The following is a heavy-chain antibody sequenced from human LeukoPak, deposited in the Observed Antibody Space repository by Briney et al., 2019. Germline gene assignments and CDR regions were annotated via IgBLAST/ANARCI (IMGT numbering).Heavy chain of an antibody. CDR3: ARGDTVPAAMGAFDI. D-gene: IGHD2-2*01. V-gene: IGHV4-39*07. CDR1: GGSISSSSYY. CDR2: VFYSGTT. J-gene: IGHJ3*02. Sequence: SETLSLTCAVSGGSISSSSYYWGCIRQPPGKGLECIGNVFYSGTTYFNPSLKSRITISVDTSKYQFSLKLSSVTAADTAAYYCARGDTVPAAMGAFDIWGQGTMVTVSS.